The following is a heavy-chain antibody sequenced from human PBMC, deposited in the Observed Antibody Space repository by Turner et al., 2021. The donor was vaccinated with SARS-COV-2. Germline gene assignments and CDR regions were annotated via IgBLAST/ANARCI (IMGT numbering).Heavy chain of an antibody. J-gene: IGHJ3*02. V-gene: IGHV3-21*01. CDR1: GFTFSRYS. Sequence: EVQLVESGGGLVQHGRPLRLYCAASGFTFSRYSMNWVRRAPGKGLEWVSSITGSSGYIYYADSVKGRFTISRDNAKTSLYLQMNSLRAEDTAVYYCARARPAHYYDSSGYYPDALDIWGQGTMVTVSS. CDR3: ARARPAHYYDSSGYYPDALDI. CDR2: ITGSSGYI. D-gene: IGHD3-22*01.